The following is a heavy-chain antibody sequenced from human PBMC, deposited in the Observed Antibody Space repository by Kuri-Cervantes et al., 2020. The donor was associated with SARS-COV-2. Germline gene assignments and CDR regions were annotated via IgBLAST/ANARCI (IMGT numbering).Heavy chain of an antibody. CDR1: GFTFSSYS. V-gene: IGHV3-48*01. Sequence: GESLKISCAASGFTFSSYSMNWVRQAPGKGLEWVSYISSSSSTIYYADSVKGRFTISRDNSKNTLYLQMSSLRAEDTAVYYCVKSSVWGQGTLVTVSS. CDR3: VKSSV. D-gene: IGHD3-10*01. J-gene: IGHJ4*02. CDR2: ISSSSSTI.